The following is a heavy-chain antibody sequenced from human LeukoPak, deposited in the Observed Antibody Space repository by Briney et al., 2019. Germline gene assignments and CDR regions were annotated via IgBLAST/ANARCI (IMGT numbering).Heavy chain of an antibody. V-gene: IGHV3-21*04. D-gene: IGHD3-16*01. J-gene: IGHJ4*02. CDR3: ANGGRDLASALDY. CDR1: GFALKSYS. Sequence: GGSLRLSCAGSGFALKSYSLSWVRQAPGKGLEWVSSISSTSAYIYYADSVKGRFTISRDNVDNVVYLQMNGLRAEDTAVYYCANGGRDLASALDYWGQGTLVAVSS. CDR2: ISSTSAYI.